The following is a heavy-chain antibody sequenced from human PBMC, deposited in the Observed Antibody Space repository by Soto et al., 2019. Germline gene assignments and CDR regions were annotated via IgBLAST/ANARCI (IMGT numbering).Heavy chain of an antibody. CDR2: IGSTDGDSDGVP. CDR1: GFILNSYT. V-gene: IGHV3-23*04. Sequence: VQLVESGGDLVQPGGSLRLSCVASGFILNSYTMSWVRQAPGKGLEWVSTIGSTDGDSDGVPSYEDPVKGRFTIARDSSANTLFLHMDNLRAEDSDLYYCVKRGRNWGAFDFWGQGTTVVVSS. D-gene: IGHD7-27*01. J-gene: IGHJ3*01. CDR3: VKRGRNWGAFDF.